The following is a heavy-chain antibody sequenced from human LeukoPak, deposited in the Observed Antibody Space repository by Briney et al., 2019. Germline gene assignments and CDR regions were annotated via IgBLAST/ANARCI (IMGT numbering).Heavy chain of an antibody. J-gene: IGHJ4*02. D-gene: IGHD3-10*01. CDR2: IYHSGST. CDR3: ASVLLWFGELRYN. V-gene: IGHV4-4*02. Sequence: SGTLSLTCAVSGGSISSSNWWSWGRQPPGKGLEWIGEIYHSGSTNYNPSLKSRVTISVDKSKNQFSLKLSSVTAADTAVYYRASVLLWFGELRYNWGQGTLVTVSS. CDR1: GGSISSSNW.